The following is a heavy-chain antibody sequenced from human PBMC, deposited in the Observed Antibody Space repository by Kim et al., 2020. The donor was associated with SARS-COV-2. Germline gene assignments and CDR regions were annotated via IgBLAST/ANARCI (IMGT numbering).Heavy chain of an antibody. J-gene: IGHJ4*02. CDR2: YSGTN. CDR3: ARTFQGAD. Sequence: YSGTNNYNPSLRSRVTISLDTSRNRFSLKLSSVTATDTAVYCCARTFQGADWGEGTLVSVSS. D-gene: IGHD3-16*01. V-gene: IGHV4-59*08.